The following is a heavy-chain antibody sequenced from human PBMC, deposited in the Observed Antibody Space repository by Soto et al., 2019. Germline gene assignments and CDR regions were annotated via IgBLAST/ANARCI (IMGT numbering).Heavy chain of an antibody. CDR3: AKDGTMVRGGEKFEYYFDY. CDR1: GFTFSSYA. Sequence: GGSLRLSCAASGFTFSSYAMSWVRQAPGKGLEWVSAISGSGGSTYYGDSVKGRFTISRDNSKNTLYLQMNSLRSEDTAVYYCAKDGTMVRGGEKFEYYFDYWGQGTLVTVSS. V-gene: IGHV3-23*01. D-gene: IGHD3-10*01. CDR2: ISGSGGST. J-gene: IGHJ4*02.